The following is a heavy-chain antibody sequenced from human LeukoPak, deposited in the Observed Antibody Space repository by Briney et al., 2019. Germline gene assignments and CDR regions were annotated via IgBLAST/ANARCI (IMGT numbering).Heavy chain of an antibody. V-gene: IGHV3-30*18. CDR2: ISYDGSNK. Sequence: GGSLRLSCAASGFTFSSYGMHWVRQAPGKGLEWVAVISYDGSNKYYADSVKGRFTISRDNSKNTPYLQMNSLRAEGTAVYYCAKDGRSSSFDYWGQGTLVTVSS. D-gene: IGHD6-6*01. CDR3: AKDGRSSSFDY. J-gene: IGHJ4*02. CDR1: GFTFSSYG.